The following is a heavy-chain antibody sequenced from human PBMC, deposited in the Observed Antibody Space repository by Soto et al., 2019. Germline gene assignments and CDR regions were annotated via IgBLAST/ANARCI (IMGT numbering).Heavy chain of an antibody. CDR3: ARGPTGYSSSWYFDY. CDR2: INPGGDDT. Sequence: ASVKVPCKASGYTFTSYYIHWVRQAPGQGLELMGIINPGGDDTSHARKFQGRVTMTRDTSTSTVYMYLSILRSEDTAVYYCARGPTGYSSSWYFDYWGQGTLVTVS. D-gene: IGHD6-13*01. CDR1: GYTFTSYY. J-gene: IGHJ4*02. V-gene: IGHV1-46*01.